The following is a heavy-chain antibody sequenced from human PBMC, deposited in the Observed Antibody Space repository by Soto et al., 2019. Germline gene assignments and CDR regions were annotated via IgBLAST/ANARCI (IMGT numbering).Heavy chain of an antibody. CDR2: IWYDGSNK. Sequence: GGSLRLSCAASGFTFSSYGMHWVRQAPGKGLEWVAVIWYDGSNKYYADSVKGRFTISRDNSKNTLYLQMNSLRAEDTAVYYCARDRHFGVVRYYFDYWGQGTLVTVSS. CDR3: ARDRHFGVVRYYFDY. D-gene: IGHD3-3*01. CDR1: GFTFSSYG. J-gene: IGHJ4*02. V-gene: IGHV3-33*01.